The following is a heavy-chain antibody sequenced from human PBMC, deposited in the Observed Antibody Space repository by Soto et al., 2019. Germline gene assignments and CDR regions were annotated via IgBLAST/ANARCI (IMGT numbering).Heavy chain of an antibody. CDR3: ARVRYGDY. D-gene: IGHD1-1*01. Sequence: QVHLVQSGAEVKKPGASVKVSCKGSGYGFTTYGITWVRQAPGQGLEWMAWISAHNGNTDYAQNLQGRVTVTRDTSTSTAYMELRSLRSDDTAVYYCARVRYGDYWGQGALVTVSS. CDR2: ISAHNGNT. CDR1: GYGFTTYG. V-gene: IGHV1-18*01. J-gene: IGHJ4*02.